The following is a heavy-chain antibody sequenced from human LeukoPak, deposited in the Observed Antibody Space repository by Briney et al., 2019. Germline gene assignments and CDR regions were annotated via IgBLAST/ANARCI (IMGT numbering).Heavy chain of an antibody. CDR2: INSGGGTT. Sequence: GGSLRLSCAASGITFGSYAMNRVRQAPGKWLEWVSRINSGGGTTYYAESVKGRFTISRDNSKNTLYLQMNSLRAEDTALYYCGYSYGHGAFDIWGQGTMVTVSS. CDR3: GYSYGHGAFDI. CDR1: GITFGSYA. D-gene: IGHD5-18*01. V-gene: IGHV3-23*01. J-gene: IGHJ3*02.